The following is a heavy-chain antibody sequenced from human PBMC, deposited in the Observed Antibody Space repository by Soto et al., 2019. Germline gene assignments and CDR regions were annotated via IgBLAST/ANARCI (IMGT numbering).Heavy chain of an antibody. V-gene: IGHV4-59*01. Sequence: ETLSLTCTVSGGSISSYYWSWIRQPPGKGLEWIGYIYYSGSTNYNPSLKSRVTISVDTSKNQFSLKLSSVTAADTAVYYCARGPTTEVYYYYGMDVWGQGTTVTVSS. CDR1: GGSISSYY. D-gene: IGHD5-12*01. CDR3: ARGPTTEVYYYYGMDV. CDR2: IYYSGST. J-gene: IGHJ6*02.